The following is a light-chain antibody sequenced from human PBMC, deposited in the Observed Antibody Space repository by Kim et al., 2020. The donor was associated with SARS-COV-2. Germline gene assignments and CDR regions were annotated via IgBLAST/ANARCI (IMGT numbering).Light chain of an antibody. V-gene: IGKV1-33*01. J-gene: IGKJ5*01. Sequence: ATVGDSVTITCQASQDITDYLNWYQHKPGQAPKLLISGASNLGTGVPARFSGGGFGTDFTVTIKNVQPEDFATYYCQQNDDLPITFGQGTRLEIK. CDR1: QDITDY. CDR3: QQNDDLPIT. CDR2: GAS.